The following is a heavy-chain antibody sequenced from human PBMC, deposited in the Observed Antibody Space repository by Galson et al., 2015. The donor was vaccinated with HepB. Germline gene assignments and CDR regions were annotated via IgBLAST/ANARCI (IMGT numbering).Heavy chain of an antibody. J-gene: IGHJ3*02. CDR2: ISRTADST. CDR3: AKHGGNSVDGAFDI. V-gene: IGHV3-23*01. CDR1: GFTFTTYA. Sequence: SLRLSCAASGFTFTTYAMSWVRQAPGKGLEWVSSISRTADSTTYADSVKGRFTISRDNSKNTLYLQMNSLKAEDTAVYHYAKHGGNSVDGAFDIWGQGTLVTVSS. D-gene: IGHD4-23*01.